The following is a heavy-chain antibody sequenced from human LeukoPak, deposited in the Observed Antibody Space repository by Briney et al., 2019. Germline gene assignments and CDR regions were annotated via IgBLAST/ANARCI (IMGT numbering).Heavy chain of an antibody. CDR2: ISGSGGST. CDR3: AKVAQRYCSSTSCYMYSDY. Sequence: PGGSLRLSCAASGFTFSSYAVSWVRQAPGKGLEWVSAISGSGGSTYYADSVKGRFTISRDNSRNTLYLQMNSLRAEDTAVYYCAKVAQRYCSSTSCYMYSDYWGQGTLVTVSS. J-gene: IGHJ4*02. D-gene: IGHD2-2*02. V-gene: IGHV3-23*01. CDR1: GFTFSSYA.